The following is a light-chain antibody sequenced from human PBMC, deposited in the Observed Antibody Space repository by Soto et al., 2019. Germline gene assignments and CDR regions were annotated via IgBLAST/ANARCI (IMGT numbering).Light chain of an antibody. Sequence: EIVMTQSPATLSVSPGERATLSCRASQSVSSNLAWYQQKPGQAPRLLIYGASTRATGIPARFSGSGSGTVFTLTISSLQSEDFAVYYCQQGLTFGGGTKVDI. CDR3: QQGLT. CDR2: GAS. CDR1: QSVSSN. V-gene: IGKV3-15*01. J-gene: IGKJ4*01.